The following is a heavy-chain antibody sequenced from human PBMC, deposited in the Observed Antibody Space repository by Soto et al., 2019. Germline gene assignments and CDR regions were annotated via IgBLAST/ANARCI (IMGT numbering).Heavy chain of an antibody. CDR3: VKDISGAYSGPNYDG. CDR2: LNWNSVTP. CDR1: GFNFGDYA. D-gene: IGHD1-26*01. V-gene: IGHV3-9*01. J-gene: IGHJ4*02. Sequence: PGGSLRLSCAASGFNFGDYAMHWVRQTPGQGLEWVSGLNWNSVTPGYGDSVKGRFSISRDNGKYALDLQMTSLRPEDTALYYCVKDISGAYSGPNYDGWGQGTLVTVSS.